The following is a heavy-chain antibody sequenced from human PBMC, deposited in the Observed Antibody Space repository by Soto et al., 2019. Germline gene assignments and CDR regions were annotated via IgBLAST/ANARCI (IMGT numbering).Heavy chain of an antibody. CDR1: DGSISTYDW. CDR3: ATGNVDSMLEY. D-gene: IGHD3-3*01. CDR2: MFHSGGA. J-gene: IGHJ4*02. Sequence: SETLSLTCVVSDGSISTYDWWTWVRQPPGKGLEWIGKMFHSGGADYSPSLKSRVTISADSSKNHFSLRLTAVTAADTAVHYCATGNVDSMLEYWGQGTQVTVSS. V-gene: IGHV4-4*02.